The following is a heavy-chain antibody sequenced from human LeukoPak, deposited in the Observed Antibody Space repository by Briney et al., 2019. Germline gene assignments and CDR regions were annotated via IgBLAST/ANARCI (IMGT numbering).Heavy chain of an antibody. D-gene: IGHD5-12*01. CDR3: ARGDGYSGYDLGDYLDY. CDR2: IYPGDSDT. V-gene: IGHV5-51*01. CDR1: GYRYTSYW. J-gene: IGHJ4*02. Sequence: GESLKISCKGSGYRYTSYWIAWVRQLPGKGLEWMGIIYPGDSDTRYSPSFQGQVIISADKSISTAYLQWSSLRASDSAMYYCARGDGYSGYDLGDYLDYWGQGTPVTVSS.